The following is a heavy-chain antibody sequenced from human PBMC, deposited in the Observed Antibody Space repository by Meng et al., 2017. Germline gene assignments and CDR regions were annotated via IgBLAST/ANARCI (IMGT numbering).Heavy chain of an antibody. CDR3: ARAMTTVMIDY. V-gene: IGHV1-8*01. CDR2: MNPNSGNT. D-gene: IGHD4-17*01. CDR1: GYSFTSYD. J-gene: IGHJ4*02. Sequence: MGEAGVWVNSPGGSVKVSCKASGYSFTSYDINWVRQATGQGLEWMGWMNPNSGNTGYAQKFQGRVTMTRNTSISTAYMELSSLRSEDTAVYYCARAMTTVMIDYWGQGTLVTVSS.